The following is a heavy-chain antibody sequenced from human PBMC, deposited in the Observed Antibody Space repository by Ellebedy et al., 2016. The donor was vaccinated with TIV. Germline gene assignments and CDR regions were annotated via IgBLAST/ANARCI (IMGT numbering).Heavy chain of an antibody. CDR2: IIPIFGTA. D-gene: IGHD3-22*01. J-gene: IGHJ4*02. Sequence: SVKVSXXASGGTFSSYAISWVRQAPGQGLEWMGGIIPIFGTANYAQKFQGRVTITADESTSTAYMELSSLRSEDTAVYYCARGGGYYDSSGYLDYWGQGTLVTVSS. CDR1: GGTFSSYA. CDR3: ARGGGYYDSSGYLDY. V-gene: IGHV1-69*13.